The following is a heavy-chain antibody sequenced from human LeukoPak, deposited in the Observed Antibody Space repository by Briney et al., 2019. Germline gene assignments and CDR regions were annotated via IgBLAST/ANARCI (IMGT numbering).Heavy chain of an antibody. CDR2: INPNSGGT. J-gene: IGHJ4*02. V-gene: IGHV1-2*02. CDR1: GYTFTGYY. Sequence: ASVTVSCKASGYTFTGYYMHWVRQAPGQGLEWMGWINPNSGGTNYAQKFQGRVTMTRDTSISTAYMELSRLRSDDTAVYYCARVGTMVRGVIITRFDYWGQGTLVTVSS. CDR3: ARVGTMVRGVIITRFDY. D-gene: IGHD3-10*01.